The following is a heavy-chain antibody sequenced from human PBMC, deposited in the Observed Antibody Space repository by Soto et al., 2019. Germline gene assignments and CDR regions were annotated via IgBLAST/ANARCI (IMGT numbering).Heavy chain of an antibody. CDR1: GGTFSSYA. CDR3: ARDVGYSGYGNFDY. Sequence: SVKVSCKASGGTFSSYAISWVRQAPGQGLEWMGGIIPIFGTANYAQKFQGRVTITADESTSTAYMELSSLRSEDTAVHYCARDVGYSGYGNFDYWGQGTLVTVSS. J-gene: IGHJ4*02. V-gene: IGHV1-69*13. D-gene: IGHD5-12*01. CDR2: IIPIFGTA.